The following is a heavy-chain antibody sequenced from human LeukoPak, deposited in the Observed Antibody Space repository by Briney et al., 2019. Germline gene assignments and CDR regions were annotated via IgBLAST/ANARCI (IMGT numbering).Heavy chain of an antibody. J-gene: IGHJ6*02. V-gene: IGHV4-30-2*01. D-gene: IGHD3-10*01. CDR1: GGSIGSGGFS. CDR3: ARGSGFYYGSGSPPTAVNV. Sequence: PSGTLSLTCAVSGGSIGSGGFSWSWIRLPPGKGLECIGYIYHSGITYYNPSLKSRVTISIDRSKNQFSLTLSSVTAADTAVYYCARGSGFYYGSGSPPTAVNVWGQGTTVTVSS. CDR2: IYHSGIT.